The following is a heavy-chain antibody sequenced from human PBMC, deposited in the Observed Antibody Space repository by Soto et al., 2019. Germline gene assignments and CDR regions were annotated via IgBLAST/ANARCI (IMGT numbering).Heavy chain of an antibody. D-gene: IGHD2-15*01. J-gene: IGHJ6*02. Sequence: QMQLEQSGPELKRPGTSVRVSCKASGFDFASFGIQWVRQTLGQRPEWIGWIVVANGATNYAQEFQGRVIISRDMSTSTAYIDLSNLRSEDTAVYFCSADHPRVAIGWPVWGQGTTVTVSS. CDR1: GFDFASFG. V-gene: IGHV1-58*02. CDR2: IVVANGAT. CDR3: SADHPRVAIGWPV.